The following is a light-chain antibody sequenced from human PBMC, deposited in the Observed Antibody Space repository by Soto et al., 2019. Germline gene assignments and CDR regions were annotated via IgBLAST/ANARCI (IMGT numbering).Light chain of an antibody. CDR2: DVS. J-gene: IGLJ3*02. CDR3: SSYTSSSTRL. V-gene: IGLV2-14*01. CDR1: SSDVGGYNY. Sequence: QSALTQPASVSGSPGQSITISCTGTSSDVGGYNYVSWYQQYPGKAPKVMIFDVSSRPSGVSDRFSGSKSGNTAFLTISGLQAEDEADYYCSSYTSSSTRLFGGGTKLTVL.